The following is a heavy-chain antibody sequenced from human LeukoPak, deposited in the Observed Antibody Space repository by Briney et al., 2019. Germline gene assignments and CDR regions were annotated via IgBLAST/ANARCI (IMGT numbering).Heavy chain of an antibody. CDR1: GYTFTSYY. Sequence: ASVKVSCKASGYTFTSYYMHWVRQAPGQGLEWMGWINPNSGGTNYAQKFQGRVTMTRDTSISTAYMELSRLRSDDTAVYYCARARNRYSGYDSGGNWFDPWGQGTLVTVSS. D-gene: IGHD5-12*01. CDR3: ARARNRYSGYDSGGNWFDP. V-gene: IGHV1-2*02. J-gene: IGHJ5*02. CDR2: INPNSGGT.